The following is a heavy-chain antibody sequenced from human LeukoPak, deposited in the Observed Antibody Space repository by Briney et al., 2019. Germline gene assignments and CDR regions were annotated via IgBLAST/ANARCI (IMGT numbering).Heavy chain of an antibody. D-gene: IGHD6-6*01. CDR2: ISYDGSNK. CDR1: GFTFSSYA. V-gene: IGHV3-30-3*01. Sequence: GRSLRLSCAASGFTFSSYAMHWVRQAPGKGLEWVAVISYDGSNKYYADSVKGRFTISRDNSKNTLYLQMNSLRAEDTAVYYCARDAQLVLDAFDIWGQGTMVTVSS. CDR3: ARDAQLVLDAFDI. J-gene: IGHJ3*02.